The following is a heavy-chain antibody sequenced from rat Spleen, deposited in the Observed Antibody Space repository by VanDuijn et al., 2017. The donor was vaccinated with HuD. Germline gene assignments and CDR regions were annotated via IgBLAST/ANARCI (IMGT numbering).Heavy chain of an antibody. Sequence: QVQLKASGPGLVQPSQTLSLTCTASGLSLTSNSVIWIRQPPGKGLERMGVIWSNGVTVYNSAIKSRLSIRRDTSKSEVFLKSNRLHAEEIARCFCGRSRNNYVYVMDARGQAASVTVSS. V-gene: IGHV2-47*01. CDR3: GRSRNNYVYVMDA. CDR2: IWSNGVT. D-gene: IGHD1-10*01. CDR1: GLSLTSNS. J-gene: IGHJ4*01.